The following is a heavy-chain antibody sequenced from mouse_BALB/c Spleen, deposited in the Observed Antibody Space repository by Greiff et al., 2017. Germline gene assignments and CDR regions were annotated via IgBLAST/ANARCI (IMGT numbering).Heavy chain of an antibody. J-gene: IGHJ4*01. CDR1: GYTFTSYW. Sequence: QVQLQQPGAELVRPGASVKLSCKASGYTFTSYWINWVKQRPGQGLEWIGDIYPGGGYTNYNEKFKGQATLTADTSSSTAYMQLSSLTSEDSAVYFCARNEAMDYWGQGTSVTVSS. CDR3: ARNEAMDY. V-gene: IGHV1-55*01. CDR2: IYPGGGYT.